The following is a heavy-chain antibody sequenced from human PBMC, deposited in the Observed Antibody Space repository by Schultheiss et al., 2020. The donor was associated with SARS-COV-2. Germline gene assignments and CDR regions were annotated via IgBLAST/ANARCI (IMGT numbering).Heavy chain of an antibody. J-gene: IGHJ4*02. CDR3: ARRARIVGATANYYFDY. Sequence: SQTLSLTCTVSGGSISSGEYSWTWIRQPPGKGLEWIGSIYHSGSTYSDPSLKSRVTISVYTSKNQFSLKLSSVTAADTAVYYCARRARIVGATANYYFDYWGQGTLVTVSS. D-gene: IGHD1-26*01. V-gene: IGHV4-30-2*03. CDR1: GGSISSGEYS. CDR2: IYHSGST.